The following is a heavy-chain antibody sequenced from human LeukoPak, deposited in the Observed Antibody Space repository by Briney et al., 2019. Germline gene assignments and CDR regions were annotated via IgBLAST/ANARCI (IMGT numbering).Heavy chain of an antibody. D-gene: IGHD2-2*01. CDR3: ARGLRYCSSTSCYSIDAFDI. CDR2: IGTAGET. J-gene: IGHJ3*02. V-gene: IGHV3-13*01. CDR1: GFTFSRYD. Sequence: GGSLRLSCAASGFTFSRYDMDWVRQPTGKGLEWVSAIGTAGETHYPGSVKGRFTISRENAKNSLYLQMNSLRAGDTAVYYCARGLRYCSSTSCYSIDAFDIWGQGTMVTVSS.